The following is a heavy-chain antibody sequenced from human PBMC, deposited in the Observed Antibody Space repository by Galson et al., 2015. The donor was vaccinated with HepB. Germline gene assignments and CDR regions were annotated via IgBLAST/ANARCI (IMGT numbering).Heavy chain of an antibody. V-gene: IGHV3-30-3*01. Sequence: SLRLSCAASGFTFSSYAMHWVRQAPGKGLEWVAVISYDGSNKYYADSVKGRFTISRDNXXXTLYLQMNGLRAEDTAVYXCAREGDDYGDYVSGDYYGXDVXGXXXTXXXSS. CDR3: AREGDDYGDYVSGDYYGXDV. CDR1: GFTFSSYA. J-gene: IGHJ6*01. D-gene: IGHD4-17*01. CDR2: ISYDGSNK.